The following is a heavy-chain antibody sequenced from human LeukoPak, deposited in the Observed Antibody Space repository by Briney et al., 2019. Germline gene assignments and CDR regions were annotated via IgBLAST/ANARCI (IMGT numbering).Heavy chain of an antibody. CDR3: ARGTNDYGDYVGVVIDY. V-gene: IGHV4-34*01. CDR2: INHSGST. Sequence: SETLPLTCAVYGGSFSGYYWSWIRQPPGKGLEWIGEINHSGSTNYNPSLKSRVTISVDTSKNQFSLTLSSVTAADTAVYYCARGTNDYGDYVGVVIDYWGQGTLVTVSS. CDR1: GGSFSGYY. J-gene: IGHJ4*02. D-gene: IGHD4-17*01.